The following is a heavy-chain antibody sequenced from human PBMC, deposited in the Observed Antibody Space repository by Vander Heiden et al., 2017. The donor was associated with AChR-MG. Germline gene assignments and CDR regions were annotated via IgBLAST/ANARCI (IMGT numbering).Heavy chain of an antibody. Sequence: QVQLVQSGAEVQKPGASLKVSCKPSGFTFTNYHMHWVRQAPGQGLEWVGTINPSLDSTHYAQKFQGRVRMTRETSTKTVYMDMTSLRPEDTAVYFCARELTGSFYFDFWGQGSLVTVSS. CDR2: INPSLDST. CDR1: GFTFTNYH. V-gene: IGHV1-46*03. CDR3: ARELTGSFYFDF. J-gene: IGHJ4*02. D-gene: IGHD1-26*01.